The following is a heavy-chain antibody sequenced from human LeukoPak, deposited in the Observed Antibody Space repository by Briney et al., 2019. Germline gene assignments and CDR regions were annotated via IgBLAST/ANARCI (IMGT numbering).Heavy chain of an antibody. CDR2: INPSGGST. J-gene: IGHJ4*02. CDR1: GHTFTSYY. Sequence: ASVKVSCKASGHTFTSYYMHWVRQAPGQGLEWMGIINPSGGSTSYAQKFQGRVTITTDESTSTAYMELSSLRSEDTAVYYCARTSGGSGPSNIDYWGQGTLVTVSS. D-gene: IGHD6-19*01. V-gene: IGHV1-46*01. CDR3: ARTSGGSGPSNIDY.